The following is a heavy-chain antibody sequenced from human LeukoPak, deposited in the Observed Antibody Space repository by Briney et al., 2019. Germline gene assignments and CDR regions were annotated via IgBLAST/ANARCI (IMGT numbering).Heavy chain of an antibody. V-gene: IGHV1-46*01. CDR2: INPSGAST. CDR3: AREVGYCTGGGCPGY. D-gene: IGHD2-8*02. Sequence: ASVKVSCKASGYTFTNYYMHWVRQAPGQGLEWMGMINPSGASTNYEQKFQGRVTMTRDTSTNTVYMEVSSLRAEDTAVYYCAREVGYCTGGGCPGYWGQGTRVTVSS. J-gene: IGHJ4*02. CDR1: GYTFTNYY.